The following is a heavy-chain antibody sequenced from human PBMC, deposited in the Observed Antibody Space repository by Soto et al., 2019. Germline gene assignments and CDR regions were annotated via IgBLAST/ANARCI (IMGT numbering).Heavy chain of an antibody. J-gene: IGHJ3*01. V-gene: IGHV3-23*01. CDR3: ATQNFEL. CDR2: TMNSGGST. CDR1: GFTLTNYA. Sequence: EVQLLESGGGLVQPGGSLRLSCAASGFTLTNYAMSWFRQVPGKGLEWVSTTMNSGGSTYYADSVKGRFTISTDNSKNTLYLQMNSLRAEDTALYYCATQNFELWGQGTMVTVSS.